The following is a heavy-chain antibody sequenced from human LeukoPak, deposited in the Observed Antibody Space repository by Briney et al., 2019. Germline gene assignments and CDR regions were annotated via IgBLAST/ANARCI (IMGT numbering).Heavy chain of an antibody. CDR3: ARPPQGY. J-gene: IGHJ4*02. CDR2: INPNSGGT. V-gene: IGHV1-2*02. CDR1: GYTFTSYG. Sequence: ASVKVSCKASGYTFTSYGISWVRQAPGQGLEWMGWINPNSGGTNYAQKFQGRVTMTRDTSFSTAYMELSRLRSDDTAVYYCARPPQGYWGQGTLVTVSS.